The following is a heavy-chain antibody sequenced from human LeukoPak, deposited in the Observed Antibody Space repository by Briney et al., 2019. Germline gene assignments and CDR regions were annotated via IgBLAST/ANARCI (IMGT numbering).Heavy chain of an antibody. V-gene: IGHV1-18*01. J-gene: IGHJ4*02. CDR3: AREGGTWYSSSSVY. CDR1: GYTFTSYG. D-gene: IGHD6-6*01. CDR2: ISAYNGNT. Sequence: ASVKLSCKAFGYTFTSYGISWVRQAPGQGLEWMGWISAYNGNTNYAQKLQGRVTMTTDTSTSTAYMELRSLRSDDTAVYYCAREGGTWYSSSSVYWGQGTLVTVSS.